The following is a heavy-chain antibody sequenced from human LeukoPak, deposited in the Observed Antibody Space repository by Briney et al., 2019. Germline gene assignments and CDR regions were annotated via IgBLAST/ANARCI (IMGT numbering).Heavy chain of an antibody. Sequence: SETLSLTCAVYGGSFSGYYWSWIRQPPGKGLEWIGEINHSGSTNYNPSLKSRVTISVDTSKNQFSLKLSSVTAADTAVYYCARARRGYNWNARWFDPWGQGTLVTVSS. CDR1: GGSFSGYY. J-gene: IGHJ5*02. CDR2: INHSGST. CDR3: ARARRGYNWNARWFDP. V-gene: IGHV4-34*01. D-gene: IGHD1-1*01.